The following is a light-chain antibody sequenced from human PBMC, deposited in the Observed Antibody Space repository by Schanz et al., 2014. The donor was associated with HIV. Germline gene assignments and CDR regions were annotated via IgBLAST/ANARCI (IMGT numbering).Light chain of an antibody. Sequence: EIVLTQSPVTLSVSPGERAALSCRASQSVSSNLAWYQQKPGQAPRLLIYGASTRATGIPDRFSGSGSGTDFTLTISRLEPEDFAVYYCQQYGNSPRTFGQGTKVEI. V-gene: IGKV3-20*01. CDR2: GAS. CDR3: QQYGNSPRT. J-gene: IGKJ1*01. CDR1: QSVSSN.